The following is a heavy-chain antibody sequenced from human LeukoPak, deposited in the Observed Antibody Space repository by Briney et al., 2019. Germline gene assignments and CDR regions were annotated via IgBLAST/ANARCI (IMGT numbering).Heavy chain of an antibody. Sequence: SETLSLTCAVYGGSFSGYYWSWIRQPPGKGLEWIGEINHSVSTNYKPFLKSRVPISVDTSKNQFSLKLSSVTAADTAVYYCARAGTVRLSLILGRSMDVWGQGTTVTVSS. CDR3: ARAGTVRLSLILGRSMDV. J-gene: IGHJ6*02. D-gene: IGHD3-22*01. CDR2: INHSVST. V-gene: IGHV4-34*01. CDR1: GGSFSGYY.